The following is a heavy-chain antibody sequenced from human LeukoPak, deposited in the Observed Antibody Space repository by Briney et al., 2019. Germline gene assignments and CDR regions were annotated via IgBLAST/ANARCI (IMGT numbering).Heavy chain of an antibody. V-gene: IGHV1-58*01. J-gene: IGHJ4*02. CDR1: GFTFSRSA. D-gene: IGHD2-2*01. CDR2: IVVGSGNT. CDR3: AADDQQLLM. Sequence: SVKVSCKASGFTFSRSAVQWVRQARGQRLELVGWIVVGSGNTNYAQKFQGRVTSTRDMSTGTAFMELSSLISEDTAVYYCAADDQQLLMWGQGTLVTVSS.